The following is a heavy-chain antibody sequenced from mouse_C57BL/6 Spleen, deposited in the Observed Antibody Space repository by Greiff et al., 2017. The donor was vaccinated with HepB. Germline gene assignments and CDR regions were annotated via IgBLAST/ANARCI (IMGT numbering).Heavy chain of an antibody. CDR3: ARSSPLPWYFDV. CDR2: IYPGSGST. J-gene: IGHJ1*03. Sequence: QVQLQQPGAELVKPGASVKMSCKASGYTFTSYWITWVKQRPGQGLEWIGDIYPGSGSTNYNEKFKSQATLTVDKSSSTAYMQLSSLTSEDSAVYDCARSSPLPWYFDVWGTGTTVTVSS. CDR1: GYTFTSYW. V-gene: IGHV1-55*01.